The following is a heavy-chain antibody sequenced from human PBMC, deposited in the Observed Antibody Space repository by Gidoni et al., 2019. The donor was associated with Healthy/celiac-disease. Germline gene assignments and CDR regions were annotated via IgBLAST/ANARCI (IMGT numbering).Heavy chain of an antibody. V-gene: IGHV3-9*01. Sequence: EVQLVESGGGLVQPGRSLRLSCAASGFTFGYYAIHWVRQAPGKGLEWVSGISWNSGSIGYADSVKGRFTISRDNAKNCLYLQMNSLRAEDTALYYCAKDTIFGVVSSYGMDVWGQGTTVTVSS. CDR2: ISWNSGSI. CDR3: AKDTIFGVVSSYGMDV. D-gene: IGHD3-3*01. CDR1: GFTFGYYA. J-gene: IGHJ6*02.